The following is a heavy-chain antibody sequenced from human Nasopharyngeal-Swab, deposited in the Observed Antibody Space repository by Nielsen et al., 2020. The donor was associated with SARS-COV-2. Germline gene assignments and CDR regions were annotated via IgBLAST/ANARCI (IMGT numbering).Heavy chain of an antibody. CDR1: GGTFSSYA. Sequence: SVKVSCKASGGTFSSYAISWVRQAPGQGLEWMGRIIPILGIANYAQKFRGRVTITADKSTSTAYMELSSLRSEDTAVYYCARGDSYGASWYFDLWGRGTLVTVSS. J-gene: IGHJ2*01. D-gene: IGHD5-18*01. CDR2: IIPILGIA. CDR3: ARGDSYGASWYFDL. V-gene: IGHV1-69*04.